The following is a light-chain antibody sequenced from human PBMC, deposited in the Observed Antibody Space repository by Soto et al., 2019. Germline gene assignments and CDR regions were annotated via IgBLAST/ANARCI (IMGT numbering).Light chain of an antibody. CDR1: QNISTS. V-gene: IGKV1-5*01. CDR3: QQYDYSRT. CDR2: DVS. Sequence: DIQLTQSPSTLSASVGDSVTMTCRASQNISTSLAWYQHKPGKAPTLLMFDVSNLESGVPSRFSGSGSGTEFTLTISSLHSDDFATYYCQQYDYSRTFVQGTKVDIK. J-gene: IGKJ1*01.